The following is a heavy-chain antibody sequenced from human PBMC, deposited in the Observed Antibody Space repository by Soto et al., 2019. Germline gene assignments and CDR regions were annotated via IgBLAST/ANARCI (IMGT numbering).Heavy chain of an antibody. CDR2: ISSSSTYT. J-gene: IGHJ4*02. D-gene: IGHD5-18*01. CDR3: AREDVDTTMVYFDY. CDR1: GFTLSDYY. V-gene: IGHV3-11*06. Sequence: QVQLVESGGGLVKPGGSLRLSCAASGFTLSDYYMSWIRQAPGKGLEWVSDISSSSTYTTYADSVKGRFTISRDNAKKSLYLQMNSLRAEDTAVYYCAREDVDTTMVYFDYWGQGTLVTVSS.